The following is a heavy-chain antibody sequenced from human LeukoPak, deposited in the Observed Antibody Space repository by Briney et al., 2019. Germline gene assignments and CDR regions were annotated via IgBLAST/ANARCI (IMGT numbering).Heavy chain of an antibody. CDR2: IYSGGST. V-gene: IGHV3-53*01. CDR3: ARAEGTMVRGSERRYYYYYGMDV. J-gene: IGHJ6*02. Sequence: GGSLRLSCAASGFTVSSNYMSWVRQAPGKGLEWVSVIYSGGSTYYADSVKGRFTISRDNSKNTLYLQMNSLRAEDTAVYYCARAEGTMVRGSERRYYYYYGMDVWGQGTTVTVSS. D-gene: IGHD3-10*01. CDR1: GFTVSSNY.